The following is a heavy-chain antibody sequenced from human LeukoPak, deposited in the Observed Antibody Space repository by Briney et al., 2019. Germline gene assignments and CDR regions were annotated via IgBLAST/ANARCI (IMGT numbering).Heavy chain of an antibody. CDR3: ARVAYYYGSGSSTAVDP. CDR1: GGSISSYY. CDR2: IYYSGST. Sequence: SETLSLTCTVSGGSISSYYWSWIRQPPGKGLEWIGYIYYSGSTNYNPSLKSRVTISVDTSKNQFSLKLSSVTAADTAVYYCARVAYYYGSGSSTAVDPWGQGTLVTVSP. D-gene: IGHD3-10*01. V-gene: IGHV4-59*01. J-gene: IGHJ5*02.